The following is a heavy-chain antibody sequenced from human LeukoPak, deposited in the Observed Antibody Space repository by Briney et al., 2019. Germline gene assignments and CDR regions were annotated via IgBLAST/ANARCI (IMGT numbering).Heavy chain of an antibody. Sequence: SETLSLTCTVSGGSISSGDYYWSWIRQAPGKGLEWIGYIYYSGSTYYNPSLKSRVTISVDTSKNQFSLKPSSVTAADTAVYYCASLYQAYYFDYWGQGTLVTVSS. CDR1: GGSISSGDYY. CDR3: ASLYQAYYFDY. J-gene: IGHJ4*02. CDR2: IYYSGST. D-gene: IGHD2-21*01. V-gene: IGHV4-30-4*01.